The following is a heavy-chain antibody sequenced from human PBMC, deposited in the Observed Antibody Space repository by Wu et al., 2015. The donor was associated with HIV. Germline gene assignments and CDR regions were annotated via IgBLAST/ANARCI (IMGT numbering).Heavy chain of an antibody. CDR2: INPNSGGT. Sequence: QVQLVQSGAEVKKPGASVKVSCKSSGYTFTGYYMHWVRQAPGQGLEWMGWINPNSGGTNYAQKFQGRVTMTRDTSISSAYMELSRLRSDDTAVYYCARIQWLVGGGAFDYLGPRDNGHHLF. D-gene: IGHD6-19*01. J-gene: IGHJ3*02. CDR1: GYTFTGYY. CDR3: ARIQWLVGGGAFDY. V-gene: IGHV1-2*02.